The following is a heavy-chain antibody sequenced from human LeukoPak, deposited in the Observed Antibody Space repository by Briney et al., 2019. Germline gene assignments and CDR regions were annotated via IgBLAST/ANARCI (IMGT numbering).Heavy chain of an antibody. CDR3: TRGRYYLDS. CDR2: LNSDGTTT. Sequence: GGSLRLSCEASGFTPSNYWMHWVRQAPEKGLVWVSRLNSDGTTTAYADSVKGRFTISRDYAKNTLYLQMNSLRVEDTAVYFCTRGRYYLDSWGQGILVTVSS. J-gene: IGHJ4*02. V-gene: IGHV3-74*01. CDR1: GFTPSNYW. D-gene: IGHD3-16*01.